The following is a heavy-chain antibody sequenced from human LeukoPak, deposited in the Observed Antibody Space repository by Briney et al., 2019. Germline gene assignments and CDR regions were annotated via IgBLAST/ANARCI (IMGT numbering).Heavy chain of an antibody. CDR2: ISAGGTTT. J-gene: IGHJ4*02. CDR3: AKIRVGVTPNFDY. D-gene: IGHD1-26*01. Sequence: GGSLRLTCAVSGFTFRSYAMSWVRQAPGKGLEWVSTISAGGTTTYFADSVKGRFTISRDNSKNTLYLQMNSLRAEDTAVYYCAKIRVGVTPNFDYRGQGTLVTVSS. CDR1: GFTFRSYA. V-gene: IGHV3-23*01.